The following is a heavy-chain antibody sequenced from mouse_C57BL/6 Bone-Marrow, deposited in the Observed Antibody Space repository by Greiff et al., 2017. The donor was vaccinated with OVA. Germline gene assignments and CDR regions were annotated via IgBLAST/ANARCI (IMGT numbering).Heavy chain of an antibody. J-gene: IGHJ3*01. V-gene: IGHV1-72*01. D-gene: IGHD2-4*01. Sequence: VQLQQPGAELVKPGASVKLSCKASGYTFTSYWMHWVKQRPGRGLEWIGRIDPNSGGTKYNEKFKSKATLTVDKPSSTAYMQLSSLTSEDSAVYICARPLYYDYDGPFAYWGQGTLVAVSA. CDR3: ARPLYYDYDGPFAY. CDR1: GYTFTSYW. CDR2: IDPNSGGT.